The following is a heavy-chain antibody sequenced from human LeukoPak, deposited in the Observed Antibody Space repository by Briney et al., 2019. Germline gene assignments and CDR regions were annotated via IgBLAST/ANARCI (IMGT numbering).Heavy chain of an antibody. V-gene: IGHV4-59*01. CDR2: IYYSGST. J-gene: IGHJ1*01. D-gene: IGHD5-12*01. CDR3: ARDRGPKYFQH. CDR1: GGSISSYY. Sequence: PSETLSLTCTVSGGSISSYYWSWIRQPPGKGLEWIGYIYYSGSTNYNPSLKSRVTISVDKSKNQFSLKLSSVTAADTAVYYCARDRGPKYFQHWGQGTLVTDSS.